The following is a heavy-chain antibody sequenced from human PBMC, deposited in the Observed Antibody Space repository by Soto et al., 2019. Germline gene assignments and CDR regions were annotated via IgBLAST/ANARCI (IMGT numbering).Heavy chain of an antibody. J-gene: IGHJ5*02. Sequence: PGGSLRLSCAASGFTFSSYAMSWVRQAPGKGLEWVSAISGSGGSTYYADSVKGRFTISRDNSKNTLYLQMNSLRAEDTAVYYCAKVVTMIVVVPNWFDPWGQGALATVSS. D-gene: IGHD3-22*01. CDR2: ISGSGGST. CDR3: AKVVTMIVVVPNWFDP. CDR1: GFTFSSYA. V-gene: IGHV3-23*01.